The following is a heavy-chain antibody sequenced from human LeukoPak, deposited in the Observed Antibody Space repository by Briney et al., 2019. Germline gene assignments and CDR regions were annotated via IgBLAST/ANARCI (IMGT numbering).Heavy chain of an antibody. Sequence: GGSLRLSCAASGFTFSSYGMHWVRQAPGKGLEWVAFIRYDGSNKYYADSVKGRFTISRDNSKNTLYLQMNSLRAEDTAVYYCAKLELGISGGYRSTIDYWGQGTLVTVSS. D-gene: IGHD1-26*01. V-gene: IGHV3-30*02. CDR1: GFTFSSYG. J-gene: IGHJ4*02. CDR3: AKLELGISGGYRSTIDY. CDR2: IRYDGSNK.